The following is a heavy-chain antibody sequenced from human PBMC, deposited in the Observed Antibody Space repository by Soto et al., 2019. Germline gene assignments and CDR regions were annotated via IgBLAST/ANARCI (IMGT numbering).Heavy chain of an antibody. V-gene: IGHV3-30*18. CDR2: ISDDGRNE. J-gene: IGHJ4*01. Sequence: PGGSLRLSCAASGFSFKTYGMDWVRQAPGKGLEWVAVISDDGRNEYYADSVKGRFTISRDNSRNTLYLQMKSLRPEDTAVYYFSKNKFKTRKIFDSWGHGTLVTVSS. CDR3: SKNKFKTRKIFDS. CDR1: GFSFKTYG.